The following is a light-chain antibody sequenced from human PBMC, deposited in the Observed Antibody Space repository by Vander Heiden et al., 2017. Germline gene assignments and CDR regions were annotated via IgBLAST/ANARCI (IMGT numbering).Light chain of an antibody. V-gene: IGKV1-39*01. J-gene: IGKJ4*01. CDR2: AAS. CDR3: QQSDSTPLT. Sequence: DIQMTQSPSSLSASVGDRVTITCRASQSISSYLNWYQQKPGKAPKLLIYAASSLQRGVPSRSSGSGPATDFSLSISMLQPAAFAPSSCQQSDSTPLTFGGGTKVEIK. CDR1: QSISSY.